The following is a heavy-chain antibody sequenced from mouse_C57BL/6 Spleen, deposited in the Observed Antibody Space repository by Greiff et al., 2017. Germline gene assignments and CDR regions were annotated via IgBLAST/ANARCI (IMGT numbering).Heavy chain of an antibody. Sequence: QVQLLQPGAELVMPGASVKLSCKASGYTFTSYWMHWVNQTPGQGLEWIGEIDRSDSYTNYYPTFKGKFTLTIDKSSSTAYMQLSSLTSEDSAVYYCARVGSSYLFDYWGQGTTLTVSS. D-gene: IGHD1-1*01. J-gene: IGHJ2*01. CDR1: GYTFTSYW. V-gene: IGHV1-69*01. CDR3: ARVGSSYLFDY. CDR2: IDRSDSYT.